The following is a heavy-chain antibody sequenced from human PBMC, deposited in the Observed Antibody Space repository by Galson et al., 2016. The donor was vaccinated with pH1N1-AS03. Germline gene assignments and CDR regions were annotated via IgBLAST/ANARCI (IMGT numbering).Heavy chain of an antibody. CDR2: INQDGSQK. D-gene: IGHD3-10*01. CDR3: AIADYGSGRILDY. CDR1: GFRFSGYL. Sequence: SLRLSCAASGFRFSGYLMSWVRQAPGKRLEWVANINQDGSQKYYVDSVKGRFTVSRDNARNTLFLQMDRLTGDDTGVYYCAIADYGSGRILDYWGQGTLVTVSS. V-gene: IGHV3-7*01. J-gene: IGHJ4*02.